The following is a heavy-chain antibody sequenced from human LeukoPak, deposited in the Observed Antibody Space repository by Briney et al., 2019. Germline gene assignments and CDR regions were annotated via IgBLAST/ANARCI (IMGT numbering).Heavy chain of an antibody. V-gene: IGHV4-39*07. D-gene: IGHD6-19*01. CDR2: IYYSGST. CDR1: SGSISSSSYY. Sequence: SETLSLTCTVSSGSISSSSYYWGWIRQPPGKGLEWIGTIYYSGSTYYNPSLKSRVTISVDTSKNQFSLKLSSVTAADTAMYYCARHGSGWYQFDYWGQGTLVTVSS. CDR3: ARHGSGWYQFDY. J-gene: IGHJ4*02.